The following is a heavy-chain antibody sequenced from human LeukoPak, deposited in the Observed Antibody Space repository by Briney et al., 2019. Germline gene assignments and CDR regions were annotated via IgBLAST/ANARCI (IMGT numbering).Heavy chain of an antibody. V-gene: IGHV1-8*01. CDR1: GYSLTSFD. D-gene: IGHD4-11*01. Sequence: ASVKVSCKASGYSLTSFDINWVRQGFGQGLEWMGWMNPKRGNTGYAPTFQGRVTITRDTSIDTAFMELSSLRPDDTAVYYCARDGPTVTTSVVWFDPWGQGTLVTVSS. CDR2: MNPKRGNT. CDR3: ARDGPTVTTSVVWFDP. J-gene: IGHJ5*02.